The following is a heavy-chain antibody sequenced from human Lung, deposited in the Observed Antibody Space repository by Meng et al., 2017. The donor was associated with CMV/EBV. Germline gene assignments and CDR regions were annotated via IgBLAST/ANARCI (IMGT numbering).Heavy chain of an antibody. D-gene: IGHD3-22*01. CDR2: IYYSGST. J-gene: IGHJ4*02. V-gene: IGHV4-39*01. CDR1: GGSISSSSYY. Sequence: SXTXSLXCTVSGGSISSSSYYWGWIRQPPGKGLEWVGSIYYSGSTYYNPSLKSRVTISVDTSKNQFSLKLGSVTAADTAVYYCARQGSVYYYDSSGQSPDYWXQGTXVTVAS. CDR3: ARQGSVYYYDSSGQSPDY.